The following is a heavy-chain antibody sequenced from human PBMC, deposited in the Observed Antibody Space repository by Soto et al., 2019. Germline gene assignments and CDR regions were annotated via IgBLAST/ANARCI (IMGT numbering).Heavy chain of an antibody. J-gene: IGHJ3*02. D-gene: IGHD2-15*01. CDR3: ARPPDDGYDDFDI. V-gene: IGHV4-39*01. CDR1: GDSISSSNYY. Sequence: SETLSLTCTVSGDSISSSNYYWGWIRQPPGKGLEWIASIYYSGSTFYNPSLKSRVTISVDTSKNQFSLKLNSLTAADTAVYYCARPPDDGYDDFDIWGQGTMGTVSS. CDR2: IYYSGST.